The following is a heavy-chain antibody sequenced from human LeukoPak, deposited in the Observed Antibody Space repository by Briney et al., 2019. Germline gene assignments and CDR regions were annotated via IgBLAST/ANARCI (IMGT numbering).Heavy chain of an antibody. Sequence: PSETLSLTCAVYGGSFSGHYWTWIRQPPGKGLQWRGEVNDRGSTNYNPSLKSRLTISEDKSKKQFSLRLPSVTAADTAVYYCARGVISGRFGDYYYYMDVWGKGTTVTVSS. J-gene: IGHJ6*03. CDR2: VNDRGST. CDR1: GGSFSGHY. V-gene: IGHV4-34*01. CDR3: ARGVISGRFGDYYYYMDV. D-gene: IGHD3-16*01.